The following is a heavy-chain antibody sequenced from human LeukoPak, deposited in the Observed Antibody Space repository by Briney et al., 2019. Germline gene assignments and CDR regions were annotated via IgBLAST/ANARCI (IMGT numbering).Heavy chain of an antibody. CDR2: INSDGSST. CDR1: GFTFSNYW. V-gene: IGHV3-74*01. D-gene: IGHD2/OR15-2a*01. J-gene: IGHJ3*02. CDR3: ARDRPLLAFDI. Sequence: PGGSLRLSCAASGFTFSNYWMQWVRQAPGKGLVWVSRINSDGSSTSYADSVKGRFTISRDNAKNTLYLQMTSLRAEDTAVYYCARDRPLLAFDIWGQGTMVTVSS.